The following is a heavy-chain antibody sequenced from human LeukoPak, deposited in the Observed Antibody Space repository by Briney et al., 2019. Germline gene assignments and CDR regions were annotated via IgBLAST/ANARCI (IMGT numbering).Heavy chain of an antibody. CDR1: GFTFSSYA. CDR3: ARGAASGGYDY. V-gene: IGHV3-64*01. J-gene: IGHJ4*02. CDR2: ITSNGGRT. Sequence: PGGSLRLSCAASGFTFSSYAMSWVRQAPGKGLEFVSAITSNGGRTFYANSVKGRFTISRDNSKNALYLQMDSLRADDMAVYYCARGAASGGYDYWGQGALVTVSS. D-gene: IGHD3-10*01.